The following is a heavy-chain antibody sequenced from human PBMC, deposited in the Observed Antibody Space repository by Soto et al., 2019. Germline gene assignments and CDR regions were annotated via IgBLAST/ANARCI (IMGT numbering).Heavy chain of an antibody. CDR1: GGTFSSYA. Sequence: SVKVSCKASGGTFSSYAISWVRQAPGQGLEWMGGIIPIFGTANYAQKFQGRVTITADESTSTAYMELSSLRSEATAVYYCARDGPYYDFWSGYYRMHYYYGMDVWGQGTTVTVS. V-gene: IGHV1-69*13. CDR3: ARDGPYYDFWSGYYRMHYYYGMDV. D-gene: IGHD3-3*01. J-gene: IGHJ6*02. CDR2: IIPIFGTA.